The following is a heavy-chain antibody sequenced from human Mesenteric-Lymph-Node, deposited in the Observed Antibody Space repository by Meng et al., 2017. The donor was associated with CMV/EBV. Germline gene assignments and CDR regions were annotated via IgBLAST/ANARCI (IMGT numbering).Heavy chain of an antibody. Sequence: SETLSLTCTVSGGSISGYFWSWIRQPPGKGLEWIGYLYYRGGTNYNPSLKSRVTISLDTSKNQFSLKLNSVTAADTAVYYCARDRGYRYGPIDCWGQGTLVTVSS. D-gene: IGHD5-18*01. CDR3: ARDRGYRYGPIDC. CDR1: GGSISGYF. V-gene: IGHV4-59*01. CDR2: LYYRGGT. J-gene: IGHJ4*02.